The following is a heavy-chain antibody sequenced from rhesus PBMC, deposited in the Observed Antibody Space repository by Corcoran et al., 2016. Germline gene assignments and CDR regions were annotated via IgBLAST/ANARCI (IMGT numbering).Heavy chain of an antibody. CDR1: GGSITDYYY. J-gene: IGHJ4*01. CDR3: AREDRRYTYGFDY. V-gene: IGHV4S9*01. CDR2: IDGNSAST. Sequence: QVQLQESGPGLVKPSETLSLTCAVSGGSITDYYYWNWIRQSPGKGLEWFGHIDGNSASTDYNPSLKIRVTISKDTSKNPFFLKWSSVTAADTAVYYCAREDRRYTYGFDYWGQGVLVAVSS. D-gene: IGHD5-36*01.